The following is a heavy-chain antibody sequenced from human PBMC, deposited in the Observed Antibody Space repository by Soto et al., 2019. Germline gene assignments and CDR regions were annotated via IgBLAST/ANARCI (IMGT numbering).Heavy chain of an antibody. CDR2: IIPIFGTA. Sequence: QVQLVQSGAEVKKPGSSVKVSCKASGGTFSSYAISWVRQAPGQGLEWMGGIIPIFGTANYAQKFQGRVTITADESTSTAYMELSRLRSEDTAVYYCGRDATRYNWKDVGGYWGQGTLVTVSS. J-gene: IGHJ4*02. D-gene: IGHD1-20*01. CDR1: GGTFSSYA. V-gene: IGHV1-69*12. CDR3: GRDATRYNWKDVGGY.